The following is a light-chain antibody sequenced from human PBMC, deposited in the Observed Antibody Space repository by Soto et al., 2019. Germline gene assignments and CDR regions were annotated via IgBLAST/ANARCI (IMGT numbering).Light chain of an antibody. CDR3: SSYTRNTTYV. CDR1: SSDVGGYNY. CDR2: EVS. J-gene: IGLJ1*01. V-gene: IGLV2-14*01. Sequence: QSALTQPASVSGSPGQSITISCTGTSSDVGGYNYVSWYQHHPGKAPKLMIYEVSNRPSGVSYRFSGSKSANRASLTISGLQAEDDADYYCSSYTRNTTYVFGTGTKVTVL.